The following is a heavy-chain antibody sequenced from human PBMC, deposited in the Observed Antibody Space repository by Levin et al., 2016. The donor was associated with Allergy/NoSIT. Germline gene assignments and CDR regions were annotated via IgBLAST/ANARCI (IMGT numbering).Heavy chain of an antibody. Sequence: WIRQPPGKGLEWVAVISYDGSNKYYADSVKGRLTISRDNSKNTLYLQMNSLRAEDTAVYYCAKDRGRTILRFLELRGRGHYGMDVWGQGTTVTVSS. V-gene: IGHV3-30*18. CDR3: AKDRGRTILRFLELRGRGHYGMDV. J-gene: IGHJ6*02. D-gene: IGHD3-3*01. CDR2: ISYDGSNK.